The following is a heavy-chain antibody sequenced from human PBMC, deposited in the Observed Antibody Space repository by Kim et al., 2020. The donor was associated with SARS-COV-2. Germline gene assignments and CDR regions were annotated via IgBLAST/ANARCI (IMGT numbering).Heavy chain of an antibody. Sequence: ASVKVSCKASGYTFTSYDINWVRQATGQGLEWMGWMNPNSGNTGYAQKFQGRVTMTRNTSISTAYMELSSLRSEDTAVYYCASYYYDSSGYSGLYYYYGMDVWGQGTTVTVSS. CDR2: MNPNSGNT. CDR1: GYTFTSYD. CDR3: ASYYYDSSGYSGLYYYYGMDV. D-gene: IGHD3-22*01. J-gene: IGHJ6*02. V-gene: IGHV1-8*01.